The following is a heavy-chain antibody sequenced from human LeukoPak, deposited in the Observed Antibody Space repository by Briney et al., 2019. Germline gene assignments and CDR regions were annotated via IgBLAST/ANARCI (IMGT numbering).Heavy chain of an antibody. V-gene: IGHV1-2*06. Sequence: ASVKVSCKASGYTFTGYYMHWVRQAPGQGLEWMGRINPNSGGTNYAQKFQGRVTMPRDTSISTDYIELSRLRSDDTAVYYCARVQYYYDSSGYYLGSVIDYWGQGTLVTVSS. CDR3: ARVQYYYDSSGYYLGSVIDY. CDR1: GYTFTGYY. D-gene: IGHD3-22*01. CDR2: INPNSGGT. J-gene: IGHJ4*02.